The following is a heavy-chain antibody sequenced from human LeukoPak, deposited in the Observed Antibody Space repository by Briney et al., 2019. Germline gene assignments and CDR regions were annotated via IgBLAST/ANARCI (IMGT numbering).Heavy chain of an antibody. CDR1: GGSIGSNNYY. Sequence: SETLSLTCTVSGGSIGSNNYYWGWIRQPPGKTLEWIGSIYSRGNTYYNPSLKSRVIILIDTAKNHFSLNLSSVTAADTAVYYCARSDGYGLVGIWGQGTMVTVSS. CDR3: ARSDGYGLVGI. D-gene: IGHD3-10*01. CDR2: IYSRGNT. J-gene: IGHJ3*02. V-gene: IGHV4-39*07.